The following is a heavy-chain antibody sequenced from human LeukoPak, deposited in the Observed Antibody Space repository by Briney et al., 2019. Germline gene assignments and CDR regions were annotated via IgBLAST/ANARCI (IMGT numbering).Heavy chain of an antibody. J-gene: IGHJ4*02. CDR1: GGTFSSYA. CDR2: IIPILGIA. Sequence: GASVKVSCKASGGTFSSYAISWVRQAPGQGLEWMGRIIPILGIANYAQKFQGRVTITADKSTSTAYMELSSLRSEDTAVYYCARGGSIFGVVIPPDDYWGQGTLVTVSS. CDR3: ARGGSIFGVVIPPDDY. V-gene: IGHV1-69*04. D-gene: IGHD3-3*01.